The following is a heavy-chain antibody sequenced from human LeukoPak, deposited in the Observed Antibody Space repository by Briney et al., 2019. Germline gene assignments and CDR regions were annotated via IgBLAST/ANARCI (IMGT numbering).Heavy chain of an antibody. Sequence: SETLSLTCTVSGGSISSSSYYWGWIRQPPEKGLEWIGSIYYSGSTYYNPSLKSRVTISVDTSKNQFSLKLSSVTAADTAVYYCASEGWLQLDYFDYWGQGTLVTVSS. J-gene: IGHJ4*02. CDR1: GGSISSSSYY. V-gene: IGHV4-39*07. CDR3: ASEGWLQLDYFDY. CDR2: IYYSGST. D-gene: IGHD5-24*01.